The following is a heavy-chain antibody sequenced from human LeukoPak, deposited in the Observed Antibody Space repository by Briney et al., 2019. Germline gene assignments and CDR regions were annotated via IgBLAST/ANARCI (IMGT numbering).Heavy chain of an antibody. Sequence: SETLSLTCAVYGGSFSGYHWSWIRQPPGKGLEWIGEINHSGSTNYNPSLKSRVTISVDMSKNQFSLKLSSVTAADTAVYYCARGYDSSGYRAFEYFQHWGQGTLVTVSS. CDR3: ARGYDSSGYRAFEYFQH. J-gene: IGHJ1*01. D-gene: IGHD3-22*01. V-gene: IGHV4-34*01. CDR1: GGSFSGYH. CDR2: INHSGST.